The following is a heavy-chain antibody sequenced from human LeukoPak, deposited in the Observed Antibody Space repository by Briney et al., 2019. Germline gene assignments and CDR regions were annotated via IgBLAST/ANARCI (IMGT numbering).Heavy chain of an antibody. CDR2: IYWNDDK. CDR3: AHRISIVSGGRKGDGFDI. CDR1: GFSLGTSGVG. V-gene: IGHV2-5*01. J-gene: IGHJ3*02. Sequence: SGPTLVNPTQTLTLTCTFSGFSLGTSGVGVGWIRQPPRKALEWLALIYWNDDKRYSPSLKGRLTITKDTSKNQVVLTMTNMDPVDTATYHCAHRISIVSGGRKGDGFDIWGQGTMVTVSS. D-gene: IGHD6-13*01.